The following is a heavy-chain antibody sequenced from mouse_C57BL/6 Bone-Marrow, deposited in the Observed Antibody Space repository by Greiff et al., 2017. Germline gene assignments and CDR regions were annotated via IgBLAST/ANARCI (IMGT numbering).Heavy chain of an antibody. Sequence: DVMLVESGEGLVKPGGSLQLSCAASGFTFSSYAMSWVRQTPEKRLEWVAYISSGGDYIYYADTVKGRFTISRDHARNTLYLQMSSLKSEDTAMYYCTRYYYGSSHWYFDVWGTGTTVTVSS. CDR3: TRYYYGSSHWYFDV. V-gene: IGHV5-9-1*02. CDR2: ISSGGDYI. CDR1: GFTFSSYA. J-gene: IGHJ1*03. D-gene: IGHD1-1*01.